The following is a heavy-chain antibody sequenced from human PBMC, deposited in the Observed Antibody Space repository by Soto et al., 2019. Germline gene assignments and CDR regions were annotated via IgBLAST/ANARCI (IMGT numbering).Heavy chain of an antibody. Sequence: PGESLKISCKGSGYSFTSYWINWVRQMPGKGLEWMGRIDPSDSYTNYSPSFQGHVTISADKSISTAYLQWSSLKASDTAMYYCARQGGMGGYSYGGDDAFDIWGQGTMVTVSS. CDR1: GYSFTSYW. CDR3: ARQGGMGGYSYGGDDAFDI. CDR2: IDPSDSYT. J-gene: IGHJ3*02. V-gene: IGHV5-10-1*01. D-gene: IGHD5-18*01.